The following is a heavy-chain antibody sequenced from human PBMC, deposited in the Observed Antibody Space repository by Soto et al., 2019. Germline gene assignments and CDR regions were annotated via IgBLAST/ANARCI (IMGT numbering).Heavy chain of an antibody. CDR2: IFHSGSI. V-gene: IGHV4-31*03. CDR3: AREPLT. CDR1: GGSISYGGYY. Sequence: SETLSLTCTVSGGSISYGGYYWSWIRQHPGKGLEWIGHIFHSGSIHFNPSLTGRVTISADTSKNQISLNLRSVIAADTAVYFCAREPLTWGQGTLVTVSS. J-gene: IGHJ4*02.